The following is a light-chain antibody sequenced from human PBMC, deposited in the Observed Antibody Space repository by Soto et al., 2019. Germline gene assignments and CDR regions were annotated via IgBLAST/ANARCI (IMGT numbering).Light chain of an antibody. J-gene: IGKJ1*01. CDR3: QQYGSSRWT. CDR1: QSVSSNY. Sequence: EIVLAQSPGNLTLSPGERATLSCRASQSVSSNYLAWYQQKPGQAPRLLIYAASSRSTGIPDRFSGSGSGTDFTLTISRLEPEDFAVYYCQQYGSSRWTFGQGAKVEV. V-gene: IGKV3-20*01. CDR2: AAS.